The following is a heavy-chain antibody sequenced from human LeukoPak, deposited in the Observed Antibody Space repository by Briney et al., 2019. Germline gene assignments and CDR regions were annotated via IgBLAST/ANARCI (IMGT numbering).Heavy chain of an antibody. J-gene: IGHJ4*02. CDR1: GGSISSYY. CDR2: IYYSGST. V-gene: IGHV4-59*01. D-gene: IGHD6-19*01. Sequence: PSETLSLTCTVSGGSISSYYWSWIRQPPGKGLEWIGYIYYSGSTNYNPSLKSRVTISVDTSKNQFSLKLSSVTAADTAVYYCARVYSSGWSLFDYWGQGTLVTVSS. CDR3: ARVYSSGWSLFDY.